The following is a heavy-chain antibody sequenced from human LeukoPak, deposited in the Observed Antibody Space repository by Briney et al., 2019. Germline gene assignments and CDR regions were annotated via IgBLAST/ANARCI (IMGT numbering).Heavy chain of an antibody. CDR2: ISSNGGTT. J-gene: IGHJ4*02. V-gene: IGHV3-64*04. CDR1: GFTFNSYA. CDR3: AKGDYYDFDY. Sequence: GGSLRLSCSASGFTFNSYAMHWVRQAPGKGLEYVSAISSNGGTTYYADSVKGRFTVSRDNSKSTLYLQMNSLRAEDTAVYYWAKGDYYDFDYWGQGTLVTVSS. D-gene: IGHD3-10*01.